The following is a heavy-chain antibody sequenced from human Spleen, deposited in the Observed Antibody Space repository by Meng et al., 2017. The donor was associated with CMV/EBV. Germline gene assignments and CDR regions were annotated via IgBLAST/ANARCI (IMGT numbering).Heavy chain of an antibody. CDR3: ARGVLGVRGVIAS. CDR2: INPNSGGT. Sequence: ASVKVSCKAFGYTFTAYFINWVRQAPGQGLEWMGWINPNSGGTNYAQKFQGRVTMPRDTSISTAYIELSRLRSDDTAVYYCARGVLGVRGVIASWGQGTLVTVSS. D-gene: IGHD3-10*01. V-gene: IGHV1-2*02. CDR1: GYTFTAYF. J-gene: IGHJ4*02.